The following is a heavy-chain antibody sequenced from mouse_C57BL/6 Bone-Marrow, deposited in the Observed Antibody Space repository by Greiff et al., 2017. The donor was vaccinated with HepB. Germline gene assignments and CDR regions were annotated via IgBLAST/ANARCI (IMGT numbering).Heavy chain of an antibody. Sequence: EVQLQESGGGLVKPGGSLKLSCAASGFTFSSYAMSWVRQTPEKRLEWVATICDGGSYTYYPDNVKGRFTISRDNAKNNLYLQMSHLKSEDTAMYYCARDPLYVDYWGQGTTLTVSS. CDR1: GFTFSSYA. CDR2: ICDGGSYT. CDR3: ARDPLYVDY. V-gene: IGHV5-4*01. J-gene: IGHJ2*01. D-gene: IGHD2-3*01.